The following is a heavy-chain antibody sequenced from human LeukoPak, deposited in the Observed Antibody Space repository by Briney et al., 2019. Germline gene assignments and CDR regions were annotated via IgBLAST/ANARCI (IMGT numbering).Heavy chain of an antibody. CDR3: ARGIVVQPSANWFDP. CDR1: GYTFTTYA. V-gene: IGHV1-3*01. CDR2: INADDGNT. J-gene: IGHJ5*02. Sequence: APVKVSCKTSGYTFTTYAIHWVRQAPGQRLEWMGLINADDGNTRYSQRFQGRVTITRDTSANTAYMELSSLRFEDTAVYYCARGIVVQPSANWFDPWGQGTLVTVSS. D-gene: IGHD2-2*01.